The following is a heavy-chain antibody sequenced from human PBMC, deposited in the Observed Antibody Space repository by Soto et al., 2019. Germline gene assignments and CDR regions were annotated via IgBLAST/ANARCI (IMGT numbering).Heavy chain of an antibody. Sequence: KSSETLSLTCTVSGGSISSSSYYWGWIRQPPGKGLEWIGSIYYSGSTYYNPSLKSRVTISVDTSKNQFSLKLSSVTAADTAVYYCARLRTNHENWFDPWGQGTLVTVSS. D-gene: IGHD2-8*01. J-gene: IGHJ5*02. V-gene: IGHV4-39*01. CDR3: ARLRTNHENWFDP. CDR2: IYYSGST. CDR1: GGSISSSSYY.